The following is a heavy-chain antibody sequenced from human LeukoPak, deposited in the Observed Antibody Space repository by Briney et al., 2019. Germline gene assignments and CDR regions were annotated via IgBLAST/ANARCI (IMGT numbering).Heavy chain of an antibody. J-gene: IGHJ4*02. V-gene: IGHV4-59*01. CDR3: ARGVQAGHFDY. CDR1: VGSISSYY. CDR2: ISHSGST. Sequence: SETLSLTCTVSVGSISSYYWSWIRQPPGNGREWIGYISHSGSTNYNPSLKSRVTISVDRSKNQFSLKLSSVTAADTAMYYCARGVQAGHFDYWGQGTLVTVSS.